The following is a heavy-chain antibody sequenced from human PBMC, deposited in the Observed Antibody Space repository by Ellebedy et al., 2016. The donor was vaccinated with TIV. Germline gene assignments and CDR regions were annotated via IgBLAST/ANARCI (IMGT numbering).Heavy chain of an antibody. CDR1: GYSFSRYD. D-gene: IGHD1-7*01. Sequence: AASVKVSCKATGYSFSRYDINWVRQATGQGLEWMGWMNPDSGNTGYAQKFKGRFTMTRNTSISTVYMVLISLRSEDTAVFYCARVGTDLVELLMNCPSAFWYFDVWGRGTLLTVSS. J-gene: IGHJ2*01. V-gene: IGHV1-8*01. CDR3: ARVGTDLVELLMNCPSAFWYFDV. CDR2: MNPDSGNT.